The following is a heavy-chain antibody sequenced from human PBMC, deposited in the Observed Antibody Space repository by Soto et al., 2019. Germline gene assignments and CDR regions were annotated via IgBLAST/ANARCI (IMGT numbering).Heavy chain of an antibody. D-gene: IGHD3-3*01. Sequence: SVKVSCKASGGTFSSYAISWVRQAPGQGLEWMGGIIPIFGTANYAQKFQGRVTITADESTSTAYMELSSLRSEDTAVYYCARDYDFWSGYYQPPYYYYGMDVWGQGTTVTVSS. CDR2: IIPIFGTA. CDR3: ARDYDFWSGYYQPPYYYYGMDV. J-gene: IGHJ6*02. V-gene: IGHV1-69*13. CDR1: GGTFSSYA.